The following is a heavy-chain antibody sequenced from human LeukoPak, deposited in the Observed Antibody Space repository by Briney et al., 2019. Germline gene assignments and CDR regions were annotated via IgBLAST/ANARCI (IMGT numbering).Heavy chain of an antibody. D-gene: IGHD4-23*01. CDR1: AGSISSNY. J-gene: IGHJ3*02. CDR2: IYYSGST. CDR3: ARREVTETDAFDI. Sequence: KPSETLSLTCTVSAGSISSNYWSWIRQPPGQGLEWIGYIYYSGSTNYNPSLKSRVTISVNTSKNQFSLKLSSVTAAETAVYYCARREVTETDAFDIWGQGTMVTVSS. V-gene: IGHV4-59*01.